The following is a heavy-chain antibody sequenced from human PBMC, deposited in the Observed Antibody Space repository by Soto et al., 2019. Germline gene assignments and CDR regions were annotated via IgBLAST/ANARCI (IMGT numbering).Heavy chain of an antibody. CDR2: IRYDGSNK. CDR1: GFTFSSYG. D-gene: IGHD4-17*01. V-gene: IGHV3-33*01. J-gene: IGHJ4*02. Sequence: QVQLVESGGGVVQPGRSLRLSCAASGFTFSSYGMHWVRQAPGTGLEWVAVIRYDGSNKYYADSVKGRFTISRDNSKNALYLQMNSLRAEDTAVYYCARGDYYRYGDSHLDCWGQGTLVTVSS. CDR3: ARGDYYRYGDSHLDC.